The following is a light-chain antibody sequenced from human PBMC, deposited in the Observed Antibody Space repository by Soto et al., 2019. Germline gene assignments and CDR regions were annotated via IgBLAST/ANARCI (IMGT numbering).Light chain of an antibody. J-gene: IGLJ1*01. Sequence: QSALTQPASVSGSPGQSITMSCTGTDNDVGGYEYVSWYQQHADRAPKLIIYDVSNRPSGISRRFSGSKFGNTASLTISGLQAEDEADYYCSSYTSSSLYVFGTGTKVTVL. CDR2: DVS. CDR3: SSYTSSSLYV. CDR1: DNDVGGYEY. V-gene: IGLV2-14*01.